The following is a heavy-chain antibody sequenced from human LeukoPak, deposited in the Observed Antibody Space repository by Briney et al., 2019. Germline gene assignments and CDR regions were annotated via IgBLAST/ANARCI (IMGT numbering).Heavy chain of an antibody. V-gene: IGHV3-9*01. CDR1: GFNFCDYA. CDR3: AKVRPPGSYYNLAIEY. D-gene: IGHD3-10*01. Sequence: GGSLRLSCAASGFNFCDYAMHWVRQAPGKGLEWVSGISWNSGVIDYADSVKGRFTISRDNAKNSLFLQMNSLRVEDTALYYCAKVRPPGSYYNLAIEYWGQGTLVTVSS. J-gene: IGHJ4*02. CDR2: ISWNSGVI.